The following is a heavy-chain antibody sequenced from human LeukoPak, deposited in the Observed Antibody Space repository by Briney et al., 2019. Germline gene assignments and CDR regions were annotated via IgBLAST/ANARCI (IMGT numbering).Heavy chain of an antibody. CDR2: IYYSGST. V-gene: IGHV4-31*03. J-gene: IGHJ4*02. CDR1: GGSISSGGYY. D-gene: IGHD3-22*01. Sequence: SETLSLTCTVSGGSISSGGYYWSWLRQHPGRGLEWIGYIYYSGSTYYNPSLKSRVTISVDTSKNQFSLKLSSVTAADTAVYYCARDQGDSSGFDYWGQGTLVTVSS. CDR3: ARDQGDSSGFDY.